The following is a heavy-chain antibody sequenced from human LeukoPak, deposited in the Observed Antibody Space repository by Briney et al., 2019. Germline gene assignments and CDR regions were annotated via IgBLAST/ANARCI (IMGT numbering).Heavy chain of an antibody. Sequence: GGSLRLSCAASGFTFSSYAMSWVRQAPGKGLEWVSAISGSGGSTYYADSVKGRFTIPRDNSKNTLYLQMNSLRAEDTAVYYCAKAETGYYDSSGYHIWGQGTMVTVSS. V-gene: IGHV3-23*01. J-gene: IGHJ3*02. CDR3: AKAETGYYDSSGYHI. D-gene: IGHD3-22*01. CDR1: GFTFSSYA. CDR2: ISGSGGST.